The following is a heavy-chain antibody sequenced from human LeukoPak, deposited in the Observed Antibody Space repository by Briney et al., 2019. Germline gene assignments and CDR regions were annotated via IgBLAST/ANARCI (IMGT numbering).Heavy chain of an antibody. J-gene: IGHJ4*02. V-gene: IGHV5-51*01. CDR3: AREYYDMLTGYSSGSDY. D-gene: IGHD3-9*01. CDR1: GYSFTSYW. Sequence: GESLKISCKGSGYSFTSYWIGWVRQMPGKGLEWMGIIYPGDSDTRYSPSFQGQVTISADKSISTAYLQWSSLNASDTAMYYCAREYYDMLTGYSSGSDYWGQETLVTVSS. CDR2: IYPGDSDT.